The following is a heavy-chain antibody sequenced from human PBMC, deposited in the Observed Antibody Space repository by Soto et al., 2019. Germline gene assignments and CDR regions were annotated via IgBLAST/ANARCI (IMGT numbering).Heavy chain of an antibody. Sequence: QRLSCAASGFTFSSYGMHWVRQAPGKGLEWVAVISYDGSNKYYADSVKGRFTISRDNSKNTLYLQMNSLRAEDTAVYYCAKGNWNEYYFDYWGQGTLVTVSS. CDR2: ISYDGSNK. CDR1: GFTFSSYG. CDR3: AKGNWNEYYFDY. V-gene: IGHV3-30*18. J-gene: IGHJ4*02. D-gene: IGHD1-1*01.